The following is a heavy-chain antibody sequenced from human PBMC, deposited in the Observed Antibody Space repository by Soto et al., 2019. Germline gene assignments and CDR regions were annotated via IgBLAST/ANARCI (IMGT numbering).Heavy chain of an antibody. CDR3: TRETVAGITGLDF. CDR2: ISVSDAFI. V-gene: IGHV3-23*01. D-gene: IGHD1-20*01. Sequence: EVQLLESGGDLVQPGGSLRLSCAASGFNVGAFAVNWVRQAPGKGLEWVSGISVSDAFIYYADSVRGRFSISRDASENLPYPQMNSLRGDDTAPYYCTRETVAGITGLDFWGPGTLVTVSS. J-gene: IGHJ4*02. CDR1: GFNVGAFA.